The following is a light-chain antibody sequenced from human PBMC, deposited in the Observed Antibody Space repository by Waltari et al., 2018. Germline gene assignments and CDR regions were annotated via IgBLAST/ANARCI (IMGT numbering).Light chain of an antibody. Sequence: EIVLTQSPATLSLSPGERATLSCRASQSVSSYLSWYQQRPGQAPRLLIYDAFNRATGIPARFSGSWSGTDFTLTISSLEPEDFAVYYCQQRHDWPLTFGGGTTVEI. V-gene: IGKV3-11*01. CDR2: DAF. J-gene: IGKJ4*01. CDR3: QQRHDWPLT. CDR1: QSVSSY.